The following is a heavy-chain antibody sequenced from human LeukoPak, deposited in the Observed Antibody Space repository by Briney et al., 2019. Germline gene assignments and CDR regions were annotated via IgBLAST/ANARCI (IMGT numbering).Heavy chain of an antibody. CDR1: GFTFSSYA. CDR3: AEDRVAVAGPNLFDY. Sequence: GGSLRLSCAASGFTFSSYAMTWVRQAPGKGLEWVAVIRYDGSNKYYADSVKGRFTISRDNSKNTPYLQMNSLRAEDTAVYYCAEDRVAVAGPNLFDYWGQGTVVTVSP. V-gene: IGHV3-30*02. D-gene: IGHD6-19*01. CDR2: IRYDGSNK. J-gene: IGHJ4*02.